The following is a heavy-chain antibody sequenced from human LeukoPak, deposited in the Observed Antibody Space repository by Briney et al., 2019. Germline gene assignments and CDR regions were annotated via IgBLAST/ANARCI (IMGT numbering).Heavy chain of an antibody. CDR2: ISADNGNT. J-gene: IGHJ5*02. V-gene: IGHV1-18*01. Sequence: ASVKVSCKASGYTFSSYGISWVRQAPGQGLEWMGWISADNGNTNFAQNLQGRVTMTTDTSTSTAYMELRSLRFDDTAVYYCARDRLVWTRGSGNNWFDPWGQGTLVTVSS. CDR1: GYTFSSYG. CDR3: ARDRLVWTRGSGNNWFDP. D-gene: IGHD3-10*01.